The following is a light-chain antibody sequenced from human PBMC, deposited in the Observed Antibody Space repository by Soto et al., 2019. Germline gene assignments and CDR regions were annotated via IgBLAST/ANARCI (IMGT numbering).Light chain of an antibody. CDR3: QQYDNLPPYT. CDR2: DAS. V-gene: IGKV1-33*01. J-gene: IGKJ2*01. Sequence: DIQMTQSPSSLSASVGDRVTITCQASQDISNYLNWYQQKPGKAPKLLIYDASNLETGVRSRFSGSGSGTDFTITISSLQPEDIATYYCQQYDNLPPYTFGQGTKLEIK. CDR1: QDISNY.